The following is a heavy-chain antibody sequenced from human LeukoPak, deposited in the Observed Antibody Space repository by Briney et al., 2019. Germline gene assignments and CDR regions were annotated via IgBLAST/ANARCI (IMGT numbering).Heavy chain of an antibody. CDR3: ARDRYYDFWSGYYVYNWFDP. CDR2: ISAYNGNT. Sequence: ASVKASCKASGYTFTSYGISWVRQAPGQGLEWMGWISAYNGNTNYAQKLQGRVTMTTDTSTSTAYMELRSLRSDDTAVYYCARDRYYDFWSGYYVYNWFDPWGQGTLVTVSS. CDR1: GYTFTSYG. V-gene: IGHV1-18*01. D-gene: IGHD3-3*01. J-gene: IGHJ5*02.